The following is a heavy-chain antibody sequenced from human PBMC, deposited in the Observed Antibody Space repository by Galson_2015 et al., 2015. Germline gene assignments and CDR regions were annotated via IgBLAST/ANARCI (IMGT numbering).Heavy chain of an antibody. Sequence: SLRLSCAASGFTVSSHYMSWVRQAPRKGLEWVSVIYSGGSTYYADSVKGRFTVSRDNSKNTLYLQMNSLRAEDTAVYYCARADCSDSDCPHAFDIWGQETMVTVSS. J-gene: IGHJ3*02. CDR3: ARADCSDSDCPHAFDI. CDR2: IYSGGST. V-gene: IGHV3-53*01. CDR1: GFTVSSHY. D-gene: IGHD2-15*01.